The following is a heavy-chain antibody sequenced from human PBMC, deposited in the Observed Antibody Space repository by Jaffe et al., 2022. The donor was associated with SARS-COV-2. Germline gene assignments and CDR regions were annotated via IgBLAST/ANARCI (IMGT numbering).Heavy chain of an antibody. CDR2: IYYSGST. V-gene: IGHV4-39*01. CDR1: GGSISSSSYY. CDR3: ARGRAAGTRWFDP. Sequence: QLQLQESGPGLVKPSETLSLTCTVSGGSISSSSYYWGWIRQPPGKGLEWIGSIYYSGSTYYNPSLKSRVTISVDTSKNQFSLKLSSVTAADTAVYYCARGRAAGTRWFDPWGQGTLVTVSS. D-gene: IGHD6-13*01. J-gene: IGHJ5*02.